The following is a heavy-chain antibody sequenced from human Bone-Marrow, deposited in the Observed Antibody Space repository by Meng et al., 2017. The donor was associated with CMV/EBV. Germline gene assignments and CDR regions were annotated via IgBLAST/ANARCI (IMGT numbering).Heavy chain of an antibody. J-gene: IGHJ6*02. CDR2: ISYDGSNK. CDR3: ARDKWGPDYYYYYGMDV. Sequence: GGSLRLSCVAAGFTFSDYYMSWVRQAPGKGLEWVAVISYDGSNKYYADSVKGRFTISRDNSKNTLYLQMNSLRAEDTAVYYCARDKWGPDYYYYYGMDVWGQGTTVTVSS. D-gene: IGHD7-27*01. V-gene: IGHV3-30-3*01. CDR1: GFTFSDYY.